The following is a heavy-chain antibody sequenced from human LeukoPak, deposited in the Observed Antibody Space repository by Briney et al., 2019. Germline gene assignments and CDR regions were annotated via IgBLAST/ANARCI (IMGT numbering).Heavy chain of an antibody. V-gene: IGHV3-48*03. CDR1: GFIFSSYE. D-gene: IGHD4-23*01. CDR2: ISSSGSTI. Sequence: PGGSLRLSCAASGFIFSSYEMNWVRQAPGKGLEWVSYISSSGSTIYYADSVKGRFTISRDNTKNSLYLQVNSLRAEDTAFYYCAKGNGNWYLDLWGRGTLVTVSS. J-gene: IGHJ2*01. CDR3: AKGNGNWYLDL.